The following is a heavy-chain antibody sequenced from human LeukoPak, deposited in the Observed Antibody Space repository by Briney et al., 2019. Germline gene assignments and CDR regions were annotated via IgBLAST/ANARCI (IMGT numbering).Heavy chain of an antibody. Sequence: SQTLSLTCAISVDTVSSNSATWNWIRQSPSKGLEWLGRTYYRSKWYKYYAVSVKGRITINPDTSKNQFSLQLNSVTPEDTAVYYCARGPSYFQHWGQGTLVTVSS. CDR1: VDTVSSNSAT. CDR3: ARGPSYFQH. J-gene: IGHJ1*01. CDR2: TYYRSKWYK. V-gene: IGHV6-1*01.